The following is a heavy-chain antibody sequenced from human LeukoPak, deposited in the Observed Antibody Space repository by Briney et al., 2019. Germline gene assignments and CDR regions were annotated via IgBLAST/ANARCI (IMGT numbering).Heavy chain of an antibody. CDR1: GFTFSSYW. J-gene: IGHJ5*02. CDR3: ARQGSSTSWNGGWFDP. Sequence: PGGSLRLSCAASGFTFSSYWMSWVRQAPGKGLEWVANIKQDGSEKYYVDSVKGRFTISRDNAKNSLYLQMNSLRAEDTAVYYCARQGSSTSWNGGWFDPWGQGTLVTVSS. CDR2: IKQDGSEK. D-gene: IGHD2-2*01. V-gene: IGHV3-7*01.